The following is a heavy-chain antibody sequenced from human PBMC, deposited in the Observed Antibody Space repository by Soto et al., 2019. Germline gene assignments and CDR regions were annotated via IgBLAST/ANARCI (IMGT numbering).Heavy chain of an antibody. CDR2: ISSSSSYI. J-gene: IGHJ6*03. V-gene: IGHV3-21*01. D-gene: IGHD3-9*01. CDR1: GFTFSSYS. Sequence: GGSLRLSCAASGFTFSSYSMNWVRQAPGKGLEWVSSISSSSSYIYYADSVKGRFTISRDNAKNSLYLQMNSLRAEDTAVYYCARAVHYDILTGGYYYYYMDVWGKGTTVTVSS. CDR3: ARAVHYDILTGGYYYYYMDV.